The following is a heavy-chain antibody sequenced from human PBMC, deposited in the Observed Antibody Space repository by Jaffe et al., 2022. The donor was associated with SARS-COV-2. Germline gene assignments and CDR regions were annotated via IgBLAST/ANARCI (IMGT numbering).Heavy chain of an antibody. CDR2: IYYSGST. Sequence: QVQLQESGPGLVKPSETLSLTCTVSSGSISSYYWNWIRQPPGKGLDWIGYIYYSGSTNYNPSLESRVTISVDTSKNQFSLKLTSVTAADTAVYFCAREKKQWLVKDYYHYYMDVWGKGTTVTVSS. CDR3: AREKKQWLVKDYYHYYMDV. D-gene: IGHD6-19*01. J-gene: IGHJ6*03. CDR1: SGSISSYY. V-gene: IGHV4-59*01.